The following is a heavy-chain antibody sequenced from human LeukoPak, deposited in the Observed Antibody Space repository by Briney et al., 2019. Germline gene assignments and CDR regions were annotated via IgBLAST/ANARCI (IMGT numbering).Heavy chain of an antibody. D-gene: IGHD2-2*01. Sequence: ASVKVSCKASGYTFTSYYMHWVRQAPGQGLEWMGIINPSGGSTSYAQKFQGRVTMTRDTSTSTVYMELSSLGSEDTAVYYCAREYCSSTSCFLYYYYYGMDVWGQGTTVTVSS. CDR2: INPSGGST. V-gene: IGHV1-46*01. J-gene: IGHJ6*02. CDR1: GYTFTSYY. CDR3: AREYCSSTSCFLYYYYYGMDV.